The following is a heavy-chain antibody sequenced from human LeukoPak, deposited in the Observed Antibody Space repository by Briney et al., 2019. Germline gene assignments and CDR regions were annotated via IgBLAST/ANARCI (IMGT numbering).Heavy chain of an antibody. V-gene: IGHV3-23*01. Sequence: GGSLRLSCAASGFTFSSYAMSWIRQAPGKGLEWVSAISGSGGSTYYADSVKGQFTNSRDNSKNTLYLQMNSLRAEDTAVYSCAKDPHAYYYDSSGSTDYWGQGTLVTVSS. CDR2: ISGSGGST. CDR1: GFTFSSYA. CDR3: AKDPHAYYYDSSGSTDY. D-gene: IGHD3-22*01. J-gene: IGHJ4*02.